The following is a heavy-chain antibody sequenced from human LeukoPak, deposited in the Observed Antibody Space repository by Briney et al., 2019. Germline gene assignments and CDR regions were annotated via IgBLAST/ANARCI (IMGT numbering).Heavy chain of an antibody. D-gene: IGHD6-6*01. CDR3: ARGPNSNWSGLDF. J-gene: IGHJ4*02. CDR1: GFSFSGHW. CDR2: ISPTGSTT. Sequence: GGSLRLSCTASGFSFSGHWMHWARQLPGKGLVWVSRISPTGSTTSYADSVKGRFTVSRDNAENTLYLQVHHLRAADTAVYYCARGPNSNWSGLDFWGQGTLLTVSS. V-gene: IGHV3-74*01.